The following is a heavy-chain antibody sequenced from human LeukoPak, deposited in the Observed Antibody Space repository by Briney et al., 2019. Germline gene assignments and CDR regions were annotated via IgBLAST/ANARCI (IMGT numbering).Heavy chain of an antibody. D-gene: IGHD6-13*01. CDR1: GYTFTGYY. V-gene: IGHV1-2*02. CDR3: ARESIAAAYWFDP. J-gene: IGHJ5*02. CDR2: INPNSGGT. Sequence: APVKVSCKASGYTFTGYYMHWVRQAPGQGPEWMGWINPNSGGTNYAQKFQGRVTMTRDTSIGTAYMELSRLRSDDTAVYYCARESIAAAYWFDPWGQGTLVTVSS.